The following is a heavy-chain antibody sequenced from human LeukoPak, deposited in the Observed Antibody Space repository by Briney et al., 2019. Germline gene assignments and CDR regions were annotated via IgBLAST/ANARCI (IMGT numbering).Heavy chain of an antibody. Sequence: SETLSLTCTVSGDSISNSNYYWGWIRQPPGKGLEWIGTIYYTGSTYYNLSLKSRVTISVDTSKNQFSLKLSSVTAADTAVYYCARGRERGAAAGTGNWFDPWGQGTLVTVSS. CDR1: GDSISNSNYY. D-gene: IGHD6-13*01. J-gene: IGHJ5*02. V-gene: IGHV4-39*07. CDR2: IYYTGST. CDR3: ARGRERGAAAGTGNWFDP.